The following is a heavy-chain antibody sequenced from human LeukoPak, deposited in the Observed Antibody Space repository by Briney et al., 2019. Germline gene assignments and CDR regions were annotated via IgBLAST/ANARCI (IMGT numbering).Heavy chain of an antibody. D-gene: IGHD6-19*01. CDR3: AIERSGWSYTFDY. CDR1: GVTIRSNY. CDR2: IYSDRST. Sequence: PGGSLRLSCSASGVTIRSNYMRWVRQAPGKGLEWVSIIYSDRSTYYADSVKGRFTISRDNSKNTLYLQMNSLSDEDTAVYYCAIERSGWSYTFDYWGQGTLVTVSS. J-gene: IGHJ4*02. V-gene: IGHV3-53*01.